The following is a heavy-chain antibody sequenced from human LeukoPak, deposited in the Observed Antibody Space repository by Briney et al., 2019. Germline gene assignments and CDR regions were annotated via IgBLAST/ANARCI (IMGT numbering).Heavy chain of an antibody. Sequence: GKSLRLSCAASGFTFSNYGMHWVRQAPGKGLEWVALISYDGVNKYYADSVEGRFTISRDNSKNTLYLRMNSLRVEDTALYYCAKLRELVTYYYYYGLDVWGQGTTVTVSS. J-gene: IGHJ6*02. D-gene: IGHD1-1*01. V-gene: IGHV3-30*18. CDR2: ISYDGVNK. CDR3: AKLRELVTYYYYYGLDV. CDR1: GFTFSNYG.